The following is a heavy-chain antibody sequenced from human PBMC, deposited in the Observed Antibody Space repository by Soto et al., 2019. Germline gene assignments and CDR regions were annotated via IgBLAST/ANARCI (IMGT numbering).Heavy chain of an antibody. CDR3: ARGKDIVVVSPNWFDT. D-gene: IGHD2-2*01. Sequence: PSETLSLTCTVSGGSISSGGYYWSWIRQHPGKGLEWIGYIYYSGSTYYNPSLKSRVTISVDTSKNQFSLKLSSVTAADTAVYYCARGKDIVVVSPNWFDTWGQGTLVTVSS. CDR1: GGSISSGGYY. J-gene: IGHJ5*02. V-gene: IGHV4-31*03. CDR2: IYYSGST.